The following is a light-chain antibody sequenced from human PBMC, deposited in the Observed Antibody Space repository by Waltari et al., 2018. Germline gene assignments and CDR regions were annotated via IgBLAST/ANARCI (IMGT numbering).Light chain of an antibody. CDR2: VKN. CDR3: NSLDSSGNHVV. J-gene: IGLJ2*01. V-gene: IGLV3-19*01. Sequence: SSELTQDPAVSVALGKTVRITCQGDSLRSYYASWYQQKPGQAHVLFLYVKNNRTSGFPDRLSVSSSGNTAALTITGAEGEDEADYYCNSLDSSGNHVVFGGGTKLTVL. CDR1: SLRSYY.